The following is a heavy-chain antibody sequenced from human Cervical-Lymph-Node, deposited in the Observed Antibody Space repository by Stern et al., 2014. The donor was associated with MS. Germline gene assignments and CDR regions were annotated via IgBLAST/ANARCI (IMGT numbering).Heavy chain of an antibody. CDR1: GFAFDTYA. CDR3: AREGKMATTDY. CDR2: ISYDGDNK. V-gene: IGHV3-30-3*01. D-gene: IGHD5-24*01. Sequence: VQLVESGGGVVQPGGSLRLSCAASGFAFDTYAMHWVRQTPGKGLQWLAVISYDGDNKYYADSLRGRFTISRDNSKNTPYLQMTGLMIEDTSLYYCAREGKMATTDYWGQGTLVSVSS. J-gene: IGHJ4*02.